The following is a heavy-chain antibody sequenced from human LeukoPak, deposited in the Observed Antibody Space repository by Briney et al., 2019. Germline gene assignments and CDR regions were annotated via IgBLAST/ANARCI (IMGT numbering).Heavy chain of an antibody. D-gene: IGHD2-15*01. Sequence: GGSLRLSCAASGFTVSSNYMSWVRQAPGKGLEWVSIIYSGGSTFYADSVKGRFTISRDNSKNTLYLQMNSLRAEDTAVYYCAKDGGGYCSGGSCLTTRHIDYWGQGTLITVSS. V-gene: IGHV3-53*05. CDR3: AKDGGGYCSGGSCLTTRHIDY. CDR2: IYSGGST. CDR1: GFTVSSNY. J-gene: IGHJ4*02.